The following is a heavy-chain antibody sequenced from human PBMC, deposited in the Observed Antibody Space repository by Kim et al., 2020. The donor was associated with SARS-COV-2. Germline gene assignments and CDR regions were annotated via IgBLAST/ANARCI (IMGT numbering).Heavy chain of an antibody. CDR1: GGSISSYY. CDR2: IYYSGST. V-gene: IGHV4-59*01. CDR3: ARMLLHIQTDAFDI. D-gene: IGHD2-15*01. J-gene: IGHJ3*02. Sequence: SETLSLTCTVSGGSISSYYWSWIRQPPGKGLEWNGYIYYSGSTNYNPSLKSRVTISVDTSKNQLSLKLSSVTAADTSVYYCARMLLHIQTDAFDIWGQGT.